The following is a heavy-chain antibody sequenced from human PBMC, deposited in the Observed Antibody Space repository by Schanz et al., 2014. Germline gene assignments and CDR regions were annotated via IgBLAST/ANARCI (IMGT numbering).Heavy chain of an antibody. D-gene: IGHD2-2*02. Sequence: EVQLVESGGGLVQPGGSLRLSCAASGFTFSIHYMSWVRQAPGKGLEWVAKIKPDGSEKLYVDSVRGRFAVSRDNAKNSLFLQMSSLRAEDTAVYYCAGGEYQLLYGNWGKGTLVTVSS. CDR2: IKPDGSEK. V-gene: IGHV3-7*01. CDR3: AGGEYQLLYGN. J-gene: IGHJ4*02. CDR1: GFTFSIHY.